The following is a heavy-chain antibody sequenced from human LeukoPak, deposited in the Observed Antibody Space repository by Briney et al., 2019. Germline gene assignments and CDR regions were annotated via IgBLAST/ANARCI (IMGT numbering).Heavy chain of an antibody. J-gene: IGHJ4*02. D-gene: IGHD3-3*01. CDR2: FDPEDGET. CDR1: GYTHTELS. Sequence: ASVKVSCKVSGYTHTELSMHWVRQAPGKGLEWMGGFDPEDGETIYAQKFQGRVTMTEDTSTDTAYMELSSLRSEDTAVYYCATDQLPLEWLPTGYWGQGTLVTVSS. V-gene: IGHV1-24*01. CDR3: ATDQLPLEWLPTGY.